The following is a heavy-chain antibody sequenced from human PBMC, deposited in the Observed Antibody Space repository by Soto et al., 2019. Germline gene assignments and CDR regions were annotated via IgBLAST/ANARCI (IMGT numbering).Heavy chain of an antibody. CDR2: IYYSGST. J-gene: IGHJ5*02. CDR1: GGSISSYY. CDR3: ARAVYDFWSGYQPYNWFDP. Sequence: PSETLSLTCTVSGGSISSYYWSWIRQPPGKGLEWIGYIYYSGSTNYNPSLKSRVTISVDTSKNQFSLKLSSVTAADTAVYYCARAVYDFWSGYQPYNWFDPWAQGTPVTVSS. V-gene: IGHV4-59*01. D-gene: IGHD3-3*01.